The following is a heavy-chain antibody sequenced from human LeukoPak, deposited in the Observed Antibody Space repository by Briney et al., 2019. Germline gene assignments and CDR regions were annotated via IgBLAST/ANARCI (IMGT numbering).Heavy chain of an antibody. V-gene: IGHV4-59*08. CDR3: ARREAVTKRYYFDY. D-gene: IGHD2-8*01. Sequence: SETLSLTCTASGGTISSYYWNWIRQPPGKGLEWIGYIHDSGSTKYNPSLKSRVTISVETSKNQFSLKLSSVTAADTAVYYCARREAVTKRYYFDYWGQGTLVTVS. CDR2: IHDSGST. CDR1: GGTISSYY. J-gene: IGHJ4*02.